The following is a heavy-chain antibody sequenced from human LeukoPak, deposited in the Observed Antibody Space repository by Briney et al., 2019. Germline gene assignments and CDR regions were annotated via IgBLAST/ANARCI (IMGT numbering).Heavy chain of an antibody. CDR2: INHSGST. D-gene: IGHD6-19*01. J-gene: IGHJ4*02. Sequence: PSETLSLTCVVSGGSFTGSFSTYYWSWIRQPPGKGLEWIGEINHSGSTTYNPSLKSRVTISIDTSKNHFSLKLSSVTAADTAMYYCARNGWYSVDYWGQGTQVIVSS. CDR3: ARNGWYSVDY. CDR1: GGSFTGSFSTYY. V-gene: IGHV4-34*01.